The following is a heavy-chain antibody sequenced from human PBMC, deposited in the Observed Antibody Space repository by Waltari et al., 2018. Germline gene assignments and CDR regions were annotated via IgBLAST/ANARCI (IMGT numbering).Heavy chain of an antibody. D-gene: IGHD7-27*01. J-gene: IGHJ6*02. CDR2: IYYSGST. V-gene: IGHV4-59*01. CDR3: ARDPGNLGYYYGMDV. CDR1: GGSISSYY. Sequence: QVQLQESGPGLVKPSETLSLTCTVSGGSISSYYWSWIRQPPGKGLEWIGYIYYSGSTNYNPSRKSRVTISVDTSKNPFSLKLSSVTAADTAVYYCARDPGNLGYYYGMDVWGQGTTVTVSS.